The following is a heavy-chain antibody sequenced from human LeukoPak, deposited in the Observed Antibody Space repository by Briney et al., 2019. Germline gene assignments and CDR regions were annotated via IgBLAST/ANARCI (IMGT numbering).Heavy chain of an antibody. CDR3: AMGWVQPPPHDYFDY. Sequence: SVKVSCKASGGTFSSYAISWVRQAPGQGLEWMGGIIPIFGTANYAQKFQGRVTITADESTSTAYMELSSLRSEDTAVYYCAMGWVQPPPHDYFDYWGQGTLVTDSS. CDR1: GGTFSSYA. D-gene: IGHD5-18*01. V-gene: IGHV1-69*13. J-gene: IGHJ4*02. CDR2: IIPIFGTA.